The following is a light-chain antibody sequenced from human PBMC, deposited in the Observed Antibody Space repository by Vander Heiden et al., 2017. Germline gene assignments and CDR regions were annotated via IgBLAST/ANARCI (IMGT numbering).Light chain of an antibody. CDR3: QQLDSYPRT. CDR2: GAS. J-gene: IGKJ4*01. CDR1: QGISNY. V-gene: IGKV1-9*01. Sequence: TYLTQTPSPLSAPVGDTDTITFRASQGISNYLAWYQQKPRKAPNLLIYGASTLQTGVPSRFSGSGYGTDFTLTISSLQPGDFATYYCQQLDSYPRTFGGGTKVEIK.